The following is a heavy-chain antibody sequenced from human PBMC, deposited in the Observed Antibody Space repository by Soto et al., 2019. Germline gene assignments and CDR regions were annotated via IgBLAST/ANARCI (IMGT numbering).Heavy chain of an antibody. CDR3: GRDGALGDTAVVDS. CDR2: IWYDGSNK. CDR1: GFTFSTYG. J-gene: IGHJ4*02. Sequence: QVQLVESGGGVVQPGKSLRLSCAASGFTFSTYGMHWVRQAPGKGLEWVAVIWYDGSNKYHGDSLKGRFTISRDNSKHALYLQINNRRAEGTAVYYCGRDGALGDTAVVDSWGQGTLVTVSS. V-gene: IGHV3-33*01. D-gene: IGHD5-18*01.